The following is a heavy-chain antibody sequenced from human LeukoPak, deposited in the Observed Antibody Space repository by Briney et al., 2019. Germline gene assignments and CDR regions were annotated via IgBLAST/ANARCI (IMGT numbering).Heavy chain of an antibody. V-gene: IGHV1-69*13. J-gene: IGHJ3*02. CDR1: GYTFTSYG. Sequence: SVKVSCKASGYTFTSYGISWVRQAPGQGLEWMGGIIPIFGTANYAQKFQGRVTITADESTSTAYMELSSLRSEDTAVYYCARGSYMNAFDIWGQGTMVTVSS. D-gene: IGHD3-10*01. CDR2: IIPIFGTA. CDR3: ARGSYMNAFDI.